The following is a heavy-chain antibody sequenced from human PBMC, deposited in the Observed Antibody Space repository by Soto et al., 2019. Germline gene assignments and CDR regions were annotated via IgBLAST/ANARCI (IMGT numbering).Heavy chain of an antibody. D-gene: IGHD1-1*01. CDR1: GFTFSNYA. CDR2: ISGSGGST. V-gene: IGHV3-23*01. Sequence: EVQLLESGGGLVQPGGSLRLSCAASGFTFSNYAMNWVRQAPGKGLEWVSVISGSGGSTYYADSVKGRFTIPRDNSKNTLYLQMNSLRAEDTAVYYCAKRATGTYFDYWGQGTLVTVSS. J-gene: IGHJ4*02. CDR3: AKRATGTYFDY.